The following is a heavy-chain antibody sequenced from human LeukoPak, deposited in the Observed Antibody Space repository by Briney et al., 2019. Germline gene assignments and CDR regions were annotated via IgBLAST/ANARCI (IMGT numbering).Heavy chain of an antibody. CDR1: GFTFSNYA. Sequence: GGSLRLSCAASGFTFSNYAMSWVRQAPGKGLEWVSAISGSGSSTYYVDSVKGRFTISRDNSKNTVYLQMNSLRAEDTAVYYCAKVRTYYDILTALYYFDYWGQGTLVTVSS. CDR3: AKVRTYYDILTALYYFDY. V-gene: IGHV3-23*01. J-gene: IGHJ4*02. CDR2: ISGSGSST. D-gene: IGHD3-9*01.